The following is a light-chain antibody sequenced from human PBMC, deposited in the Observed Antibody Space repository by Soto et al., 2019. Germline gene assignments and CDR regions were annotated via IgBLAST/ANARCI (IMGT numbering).Light chain of an antibody. CDR3: QHYDGSPRT. CDR2: GVF. CDR1: QNVRSNY. Sequence: ETVLTQSPGTVSLSPGERATLSCTTSQNVRSNYLAWYQQKPGQAPRLLIYGVFNRATGIPDMFSGSGSGTDFTLTISGLEPEDSAVYYCQHYDGSPRTFGQGTKLEI. J-gene: IGKJ2*01. V-gene: IGKV3-20*01.